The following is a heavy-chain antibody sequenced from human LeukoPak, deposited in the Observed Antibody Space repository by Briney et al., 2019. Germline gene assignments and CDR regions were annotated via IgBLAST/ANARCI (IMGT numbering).Heavy chain of an antibody. V-gene: IGHV3-9*01. D-gene: IGHD6-19*01. CDR1: GFTFDDYA. CDR3: AKDMVFRSGWYGWFDP. Sequence: GRSLRLSCAASGFTFDDYAMHWVRQAPGKGLEWVSGIIWNSGSIGYADSVRGRFTISRDNAKNSLYLQMNSLRAEDTALYYCAKDMVFRSGWYGWFDPWGQGTLVTVSS. CDR2: IIWNSGSI. J-gene: IGHJ5*02.